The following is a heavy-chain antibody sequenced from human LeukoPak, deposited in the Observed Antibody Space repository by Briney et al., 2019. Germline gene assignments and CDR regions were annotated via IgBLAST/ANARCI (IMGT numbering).Heavy chain of an antibody. Sequence: SETLSLTCGVHGDSLSGAYWSWIRQSPGQDLVWSAEIYYSGDTRHNPSLLSRLTVSVDTSRNEFSLSLPSVTAADTAVYYCSRGFLRYHCTDPDVRAFYSYYYMDVWGKGTAVTVSS. CDR1: GDSLSGAY. J-gene: IGHJ6*03. D-gene: IGHD3-9*01. CDR2: IYYSGDT. CDR3: SRGFLRYHCTDPDVRAFYSYYYMDV. V-gene: IGHV4-34*01.